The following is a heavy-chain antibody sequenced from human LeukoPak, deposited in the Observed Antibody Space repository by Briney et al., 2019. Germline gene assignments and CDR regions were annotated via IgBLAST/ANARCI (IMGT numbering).Heavy chain of an antibody. CDR2: ISNSGSII. D-gene: IGHD3-16*01. J-gene: IGHJ3*02. V-gene: IGHV3-11*01. Sequence: GGSLRLSCAASGFTFRDYYMSWIRQTPGKGLEWVSYISNSGSIIHYADSVKGRFTISRDNAKNSLNLQMNSLRAEDTAVYYCARETLGVAAFDIWGQGTMVTVSA. CDR1: GFTFRDYY. CDR3: ARETLGVAAFDI.